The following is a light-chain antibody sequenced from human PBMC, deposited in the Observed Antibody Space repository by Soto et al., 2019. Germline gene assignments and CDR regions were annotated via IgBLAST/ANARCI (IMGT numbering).Light chain of an antibody. V-gene: IGKV4-1*01. CDR1: QSVLYSSNNKNY. CDR3: QQYYSSPKT. CDR2: WAS. J-gene: IGKJ1*01. Sequence: DIVMTQSPDSLAVSLGERATINCKSSQSVLYSSNNKNYLAWYQQKPGQPPKLLISWASTRESGVPDRFSGSGSGSDFTITISTLQAEDVAVYYCQQYYSSPKTFGQETKVEIK.